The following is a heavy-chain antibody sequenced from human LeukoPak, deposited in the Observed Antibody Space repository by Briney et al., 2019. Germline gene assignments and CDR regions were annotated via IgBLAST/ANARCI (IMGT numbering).Heavy chain of an antibody. Sequence: SETLSPTCTVSGGSISSGSYYWSWIRQPAGKGLEWIGRIYTSGSTNYNPSLKSRVTISVDTSKNQFSLKLSSVTAADTAVYYCAREGDSSGYYGFYFDYWGQGTLVTVSS. CDR3: AREGDSSGYYGFYFDY. J-gene: IGHJ4*02. V-gene: IGHV4-61*02. D-gene: IGHD3-22*01. CDR1: GGSISSGSYY. CDR2: IYTSGST.